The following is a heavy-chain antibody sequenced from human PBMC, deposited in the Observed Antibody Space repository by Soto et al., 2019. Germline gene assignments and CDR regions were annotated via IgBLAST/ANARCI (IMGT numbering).Heavy chain of an antibody. V-gene: IGHV1-69*02. CDR2: VLPFLEIT. CDR1: GGTFSIYT. J-gene: IGHJ4*02. D-gene: IGHD6-13*01. CDR3: ARDRDNSTWPNSDH. Sequence: QVQLVQSGPEVKNPGSSVRVSCKTSGGTFSIYTISWVRQAPGQGLERMGRVLPFLEITNYSQRVQGRVTITVARSMNTAYMELSSLRSEDTAVYYCARDRDNSTWPNSDHGDKGTLVTVSS.